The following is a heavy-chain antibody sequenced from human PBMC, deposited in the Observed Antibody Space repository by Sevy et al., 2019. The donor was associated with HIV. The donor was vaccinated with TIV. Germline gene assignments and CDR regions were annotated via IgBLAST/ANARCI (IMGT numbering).Heavy chain of an antibody. Sequence: GGSLRVSCAASGFTFSSYAMHWVRQAPGKGLEWVAVISYDGSNKYYADSVKGRFTISRDNSKNTLYLQMNSLRAEDTAVYYCARGQGSSSSPYYFDYWGQGTLVTVSS. CDR3: ARGQGSSSSPYYFDY. CDR2: ISYDGSNK. J-gene: IGHJ4*02. CDR1: GFTFSSYA. V-gene: IGHV3-30-3*01. D-gene: IGHD6-6*01.